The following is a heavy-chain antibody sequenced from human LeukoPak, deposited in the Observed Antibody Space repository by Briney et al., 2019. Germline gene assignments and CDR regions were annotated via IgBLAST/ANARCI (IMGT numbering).Heavy chain of an antibody. CDR3: ATGLRGGVATVGRRYFGY. CDR2: FDPEDGET. J-gene: IGHJ4*02. CDR1: GYTLTELS. D-gene: IGHD5-12*01. Sequence: GASVKVSCKVSGYTLTELSMHWVRQAPGKGLEWMGGFDPEDGETIYAQKFQGRVTMTEDTSTDTAYMELSSLRSEDTAVYYCATGLRGGVATVGRRYFGYWGKGTLVTVAS. V-gene: IGHV1-24*01.